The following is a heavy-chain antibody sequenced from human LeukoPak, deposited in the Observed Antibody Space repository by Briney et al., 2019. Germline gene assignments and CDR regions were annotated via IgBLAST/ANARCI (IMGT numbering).Heavy chain of an antibody. Sequence: PGGSLRLSCAASGFTFSSYAMSWVRQTPGKGLEWVSAISGSGGSTYYADSVKGRFTISRDNSKNTLYLQMNSLRAEDTAVYYCARGRGYSGYREWYWGQGTLVTVSS. CDR3: ARGRGYSGYREWY. J-gene: IGHJ4*02. CDR2: ISGSGGST. V-gene: IGHV3-23*01. D-gene: IGHD5-12*01. CDR1: GFTFSSYA.